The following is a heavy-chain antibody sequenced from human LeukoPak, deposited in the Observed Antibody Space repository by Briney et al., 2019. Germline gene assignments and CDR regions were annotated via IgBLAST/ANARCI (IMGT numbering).Heavy chain of an antibody. D-gene: IGHD1-26*01. V-gene: IGHV5-51*01. CDR3: AICHHRGSYSLDLDN. J-gene: IGHJ4*02. CDR2: IFPGDSDT. CDR1: GYHFTKNW. Sequence: GESLKISCKASGYHFTKNWLAWLRHVPGQGLEWMGFIFPGDSDTRYNPSFQGHVTISADKSETTAVLRWASLRASDTAIYYCAICHHRGSYSLDLDNWGQGTQVIVST.